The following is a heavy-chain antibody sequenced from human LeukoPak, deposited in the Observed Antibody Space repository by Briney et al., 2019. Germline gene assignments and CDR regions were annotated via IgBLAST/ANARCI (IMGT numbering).Heavy chain of an antibody. J-gene: IGHJ5*02. CDR3: ARDRKRRTSADSSYNWFDP. V-gene: IGHV1-2*02. Sequence: GASVKVSCKASGYTFTGSYLHWVRQAPGQGLEWMGWLNPNSGDTKDALKFQGRVTMTRDTSINTAYMELSRLTSDDTAVYYCARDRKRRTSADSSYNWFDPWGQGTLVTVSS. CDR2: LNPNSGDT. CDR1: GYTFTGSY. D-gene: IGHD3-22*01.